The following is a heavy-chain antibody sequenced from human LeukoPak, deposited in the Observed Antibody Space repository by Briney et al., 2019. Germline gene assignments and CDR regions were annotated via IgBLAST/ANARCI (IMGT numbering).Heavy chain of an antibody. V-gene: IGHV1-18*01. D-gene: IGHD6-6*01. Sequence: GASVKVSCKASGYTFTSYGISRVRQAPGQGLEWMGWISAYNGNTNYAQKLQGRVTMTTDTSTSTAYMELRSLRSDDTAVYYCAISIAARHFDYWGQGTLVTVSS. CDR1: GYTFTSYG. CDR3: AISIAARHFDY. CDR2: ISAYNGNT. J-gene: IGHJ4*02.